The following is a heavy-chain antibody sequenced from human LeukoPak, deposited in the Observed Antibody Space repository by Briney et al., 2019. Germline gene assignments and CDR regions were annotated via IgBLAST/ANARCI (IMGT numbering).Heavy chain of an antibody. CDR3: ARGKRSLIDY. CDR1: GGSFSGYY. J-gene: IGHJ4*02. V-gene: IGHV4-34*01. CDR2: INHSGST. Sequence: SETLSLTCAVYGGSFSGYYWSWIRQPPGKGLEWIGEINHSGSTNYNPSFKSRVTISVDTSKNQFSLKLSSVTAADTAVYYCARGKRSLIDYWGQGTLVTVSS.